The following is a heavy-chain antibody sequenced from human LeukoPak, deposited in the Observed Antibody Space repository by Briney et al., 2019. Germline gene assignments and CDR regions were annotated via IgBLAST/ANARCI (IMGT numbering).Heavy chain of an antibody. CDR3: AKNPLDLQVCCGYYFDY. Sequence: VQPGRSLRLSCAASGFSFSSYGMHWVRQSPGKGLEWVASISHEGSYAYYADSMKGRFTISRDQLKNMLYLQMNSLRAEDTAVYYCAKNPLDLQVCCGYYFDYWGQGTLVTVSS. J-gene: IGHJ4*02. CDR1: GFSFSSYG. CDR2: ISHEGSYA. V-gene: IGHV3-30*18. D-gene: IGHD1-7*01.